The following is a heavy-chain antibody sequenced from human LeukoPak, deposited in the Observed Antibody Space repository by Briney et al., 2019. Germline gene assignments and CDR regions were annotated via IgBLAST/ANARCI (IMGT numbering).Heavy chain of an antibody. Sequence: GAPVKVSCKVSGYTLTELSMHWVRQAPGKGLEWMGGFDPEDGETIYAQKFQGRVTMTEDTSTDTAYMELSSLRSEDTAVYYCATSSLARDYFFAFDIWGQGTMVTVSS. CDR3: ATSSLARDYFFAFDI. D-gene: IGHD3-10*01. J-gene: IGHJ3*02. CDR2: FDPEDGET. V-gene: IGHV1-24*01. CDR1: GYTLTELS.